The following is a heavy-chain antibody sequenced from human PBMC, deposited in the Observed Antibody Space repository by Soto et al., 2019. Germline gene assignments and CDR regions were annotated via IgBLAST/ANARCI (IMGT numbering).Heavy chain of an antibody. Sequence: PGGSLRLSCAASGFTVSSNYMSWVRQAPGKGLEWVSVIYSGGSTYYADSVKGRFTISRDNSKNTLYPQMNSLRAEDTAVYYCARVHDSSGYFDYLPRGFEYWGQGTLVPVSS. J-gene: IGHJ4*02. CDR2: IYSGGST. D-gene: IGHD3-22*01. V-gene: IGHV3-66*01. CDR3: ARVHDSSGYFDYLPRGFEY. CDR1: GFTVSSNY.